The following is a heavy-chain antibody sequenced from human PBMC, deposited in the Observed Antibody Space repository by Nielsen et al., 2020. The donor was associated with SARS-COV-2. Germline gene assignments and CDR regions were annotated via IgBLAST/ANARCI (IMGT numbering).Heavy chain of an antibody. V-gene: IGHV3-74*01. CDR2: INPSGSGT. Sequence: GESLKISCSASGFTFSSTYMDWVRQAPGQGLVWVSRINPSGSGTAYADSVKGRFAVSRDNAENTVVLQIHSLRVEDTAVYYCARGADFWSGTQKYYMDVWGKGTTVIVSS. J-gene: IGHJ6*03. CDR3: ARGADFWSGTQKYYMDV. CDR1: GFTFSSTY. D-gene: IGHD3-3*01.